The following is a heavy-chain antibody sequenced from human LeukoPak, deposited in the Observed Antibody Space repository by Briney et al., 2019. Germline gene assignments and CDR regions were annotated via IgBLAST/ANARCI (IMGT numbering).Heavy chain of an antibody. Sequence: ASVKVSCKASGYTFTGYYMHWVRQAPGQGLEWMGWINVGNGNTKYSQEFQGRVTITRDTSASTAYMELSSLRSEDMAVYYCARGVSRQQLDYWGQGTLVTVSS. V-gene: IGHV1-3*03. J-gene: IGHJ4*02. CDR3: ARGVSRQQLDY. D-gene: IGHD6-13*01. CDR2: INVGNGNT. CDR1: GYTFTGYY.